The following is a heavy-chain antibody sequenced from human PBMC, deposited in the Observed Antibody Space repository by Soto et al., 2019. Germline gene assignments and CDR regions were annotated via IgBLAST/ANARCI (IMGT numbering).Heavy chain of an antibody. CDR1: GGLFSSVA. J-gene: IGHJ4*02. Sequence: GASVKVSWKGSGGLFSSVAISWVRQAPGQGLEWMGGIIPVFGTTNYAQKFQGRVTITADESTNTAYMELSSLTSDDTAMYYCARGGGPYVWFNEFWGQGTQVTVSS. CDR2: IIPVFGTT. V-gene: IGHV1-69*13. D-gene: IGHD3-16*01. CDR3: ARGGGPYVWFNEF.